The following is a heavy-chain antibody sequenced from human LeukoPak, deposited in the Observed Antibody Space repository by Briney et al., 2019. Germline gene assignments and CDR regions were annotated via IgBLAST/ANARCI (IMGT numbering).Heavy chain of an antibody. V-gene: IGHV3-48*01. CDR1: GFTFSSYS. CDR2: ISSLSGTI. J-gene: IGHJ4*02. CDR3: ARDFDRCYFDY. Sequence: PGGSLRLSCAASGFTFSSYSMNWVRQAPGEGLEWVSYISSLSGTIYYADSVKGRFTISRDNAKNSLYLQMDSLRAEDTAVYYCARDFDRCYFDYWGQGSLVTVSS. D-gene: IGHD3-9*01.